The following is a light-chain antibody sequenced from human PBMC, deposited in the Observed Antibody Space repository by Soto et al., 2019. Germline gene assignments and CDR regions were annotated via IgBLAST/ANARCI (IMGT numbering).Light chain of an antibody. CDR2: GAS. CDR3: QQYHNWPT. Sequence: EIEMTQSPATLSVSPGERATLSCRASQSVSSRLAWYQQKPGQAPRLLIYGASTRATGVPARFSGSGSGTEFTLTISSLQSADFAVYFCQQYHNWPTFGQGTKVEI. V-gene: IGKV3-15*01. CDR1: QSVSSR. J-gene: IGKJ1*01.